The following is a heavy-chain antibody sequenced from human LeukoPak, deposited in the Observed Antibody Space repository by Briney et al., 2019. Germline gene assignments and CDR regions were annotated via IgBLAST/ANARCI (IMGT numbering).Heavy chain of an antibody. D-gene: IGHD4-17*01. CDR1: GFTFSSYW. V-gene: IGHV3-7*01. Sequence: QPGGSLRLSCAASGFTFSSYWMSWVRQAPGKGLEWVANIKQDGSEKYYVDSVKGRFTISRDNVKNSLYLQMNSLRAEDTAVYYCARAGRDYGDYVAYWGQGTLVTVSS. CDR2: IKQDGSEK. CDR3: ARAGRDYGDYVAY. J-gene: IGHJ4*02.